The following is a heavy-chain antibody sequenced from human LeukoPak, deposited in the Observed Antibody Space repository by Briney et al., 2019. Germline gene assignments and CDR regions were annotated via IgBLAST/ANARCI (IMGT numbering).Heavy chain of an antibody. D-gene: IGHD1-26*01. CDR2: IHTSGAS. V-gene: IGHV4-4*09. J-gene: IGHJ4*02. CDR3: ARLGSYHDF. CDR1: GASICNYY. Sequence: PSETMSLTCTVSGASICNYYWSWIRQTPQKGLEWMGHIHTSGASRYYPSLESRLTLSIDTSRNHLSLKLTPVTAADTAVYFCARLGSYHDFWGQGALVTVSS.